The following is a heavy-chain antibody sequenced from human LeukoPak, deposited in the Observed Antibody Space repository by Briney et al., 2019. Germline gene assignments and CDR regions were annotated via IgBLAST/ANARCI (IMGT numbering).Heavy chain of an antibody. CDR2: IYYSGST. CDR1: GFTFGDYA. V-gene: IGHV4-59*01. CDR3: ATSSGSNDAFDI. D-gene: IGHD1-26*01. Sequence: GSLRLSCTASGFTFGDYAMDWVRQAPGKGLEWIGYIYYSGSTNYNPSLKSRVTISVDTSKNQFSLKLSSVTAADTAVYYCATSSGSNDAFDIWGQGTMVTVSS. J-gene: IGHJ3*02.